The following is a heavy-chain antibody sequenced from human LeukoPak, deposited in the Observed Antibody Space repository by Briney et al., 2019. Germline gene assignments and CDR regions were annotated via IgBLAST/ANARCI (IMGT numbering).Heavy chain of an antibody. CDR1: GGSISSGDYY. CDR2: IYYSGST. CDR3: ARGNGGNRAFDY. Sequence: PSRTLSLTCTVSGGSISSGDYYWSWIRQPPGKGLEWIGYIYYSGSTYYNPSLKSRVTISVDTSKNQFSLKLSSVTAADTAVYYCARGNGGNRAFDYWGQGTLVTVSS. D-gene: IGHD4-23*01. V-gene: IGHV4-30-4*08. J-gene: IGHJ4*02.